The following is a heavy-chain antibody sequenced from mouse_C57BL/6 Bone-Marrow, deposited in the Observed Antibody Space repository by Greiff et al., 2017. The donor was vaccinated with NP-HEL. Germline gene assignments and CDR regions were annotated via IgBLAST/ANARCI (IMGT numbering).Heavy chain of an antibody. D-gene: IGHD1-1*01. Sequence: VKLMESGPGLVQPSQSLSITCTVSGFSLTSYGVHWVRQSPGKGLEWLGVIWRGGSTDYNAAFMSRLSITKDNSKSQVFFKMNSLQADDTAMYYCAKSPLTTVVGKMDYWGQGTSVTVSS. J-gene: IGHJ4*01. V-gene: IGHV2-5*01. CDR2: IWRGGST. CDR3: AKSPLTTVVGKMDY. CDR1: GFSLTSYG.